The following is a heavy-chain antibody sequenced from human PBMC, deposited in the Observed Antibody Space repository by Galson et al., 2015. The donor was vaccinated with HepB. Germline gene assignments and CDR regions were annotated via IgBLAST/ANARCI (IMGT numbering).Heavy chain of an antibody. V-gene: IGHV3-49*03. CDR3: ARVTSIYDFSSSAYSYYYYGMDV. J-gene: IGHJ6*02. Sequence: SLRLSCAASGFTFGDYAMSWFRQAPGKGLEWVGFIRSKTYGGTTEHAAAVKGRFTVSRDDSKSIAYLQISSLKTEDTAVYYCARVTSIYDFSSSAYSYYYYGMDVWGQGTTVTVSS. D-gene: IGHD2-2*01. CDR1: GFTFGDYA. CDR2: IRSKTYGGTT.